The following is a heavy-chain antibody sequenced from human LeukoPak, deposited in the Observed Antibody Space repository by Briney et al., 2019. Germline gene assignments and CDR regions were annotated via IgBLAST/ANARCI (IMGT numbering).Heavy chain of an antibody. V-gene: IGHV2-5*01. Sequence: ESGPTLVKPTQTLTLTCTLSGFSLSTSGVGVGWIRQPPGKALEWLALIYWNDEKRIIPSLKSRLTITKDTSKNQVVLTLTNMDPVDTATYYCAHPLGEKWLVAFDYWGQGTLVTVSS. CDR2: IYWNDEK. CDR1: GFSLSTSGVG. J-gene: IGHJ4*02. CDR3: AHPLGEKWLVAFDY. D-gene: IGHD6-19*01.